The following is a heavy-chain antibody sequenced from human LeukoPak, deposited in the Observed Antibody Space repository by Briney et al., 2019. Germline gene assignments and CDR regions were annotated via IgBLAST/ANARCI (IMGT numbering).Heavy chain of an antibody. CDR2: ISSSGSTI. J-gene: IGHJ4*02. CDR1: GFTFSDYY. V-gene: IGHV3-11*01. D-gene: IGHD6-19*01. Sequence: GGSLRLSCAASGFTFSDYYMSWIRQAPGKGLEWVSYISSSGSTIYYADSVKGQFTISRDNAKNSLYLQMNSLRAEDTAVYYCARNTHSSSGWSSYWGQGTLVTVSS. CDR3: ARNTHSSSGWSSY.